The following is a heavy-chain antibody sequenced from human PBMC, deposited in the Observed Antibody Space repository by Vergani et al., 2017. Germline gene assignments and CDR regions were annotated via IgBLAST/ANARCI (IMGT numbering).Heavy chain of an antibody. Sequence: EVQLVQSGAEVKKPGESLKISCKCSGYSFRSYWIAWVRQMPGKGLEWMGIIYPADSDTRYNPSFQGQVTISADKSINTAYLQWNSLKASDTAIYYCARYPDSFDYWGQGTLVTVSS. CDR2: IYPADSDT. D-gene: IGHD3-3*01. CDR1: GYSFRSYW. CDR3: ARYPDSFDY. J-gene: IGHJ4*02. V-gene: IGHV5-51*01.